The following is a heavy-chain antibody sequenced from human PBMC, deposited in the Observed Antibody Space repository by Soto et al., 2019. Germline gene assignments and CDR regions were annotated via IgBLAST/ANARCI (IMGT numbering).Heavy chain of an antibody. V-gene: IGHV3-66*01. CDR2: MFYGGST. D-gene: IGHD1-26*01. CDR3: ATTGMGVTLYYYHHGMDV. J-gene: IGHJ6*02. Sequence: GGSLRLSCAASGFTVSTHYMTWVRQAPGKGLEWVSVMFYGGSTYYADSVKGRFTISRDDSKNTLYLQMNSLRAEDTAVYYCATTGMGVTLYYYHHGMDVWGQGTTVTVSS. CDR1: GFTVSTHY.